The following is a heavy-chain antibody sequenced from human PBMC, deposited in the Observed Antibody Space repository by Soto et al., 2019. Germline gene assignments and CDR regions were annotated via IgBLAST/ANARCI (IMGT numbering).Heavy chain of an antibody. V-gene: IGHV4-31*03. J-gene: IGHJ4*02. CDR3: AREWRDYYFDY. CDR1: GGSISSGGYY. Sequence: SETLSLTCTVSGGSISSGGYYWSWIRQHPGKGLEWIGYIYYSGSTYYNPSPKSRVTISVDTSKNQFSLKLSSVTAADTAVYYCAREWRDYYFDYWGQGTPVTVSS. CDR2: IYYSGST.